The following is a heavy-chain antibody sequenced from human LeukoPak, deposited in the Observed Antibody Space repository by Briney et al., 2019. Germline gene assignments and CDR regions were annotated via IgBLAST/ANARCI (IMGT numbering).Heavy chain of an antibody. D-gene: IGHD5-12*01. J-gene: IGHJ3*01. CDR2: IKEDGSEK. CDR3: ARVRVATTGRYDALNL. V-gene: IGHV3-7*01. CDR1: GFTLSSHS. Sequence: PGGSLRLSCAASGFTLSSHSMNWVRQAPGKGLEWVANIKEDGSEKYYVDSVKGRFIISRDNAKNSLYLQMNSLRADDTAVYYCARVRVATTGRYDALNLWGQGTMVTVSS.